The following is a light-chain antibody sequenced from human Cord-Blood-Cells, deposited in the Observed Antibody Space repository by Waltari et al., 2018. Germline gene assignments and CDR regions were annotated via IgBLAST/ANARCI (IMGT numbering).Light chain of an antibody. CDR1: SRDFVGFNY. Sequence: QSALTQPRSVSGSPGQSVTISCPGTSRDFVGFNYVTWYQQHPGKAPKLMIYDVSKRPAGVPDRFSGSKSGNTASLTISGLQAEDDADYYCCSYAGSYTYVVFGGGTKLTVL. CDR3: CSYAGSYTYVV. J-gene: IGLJ2*01. V-gene: IGLV2-11*01. CDR2: DVS.